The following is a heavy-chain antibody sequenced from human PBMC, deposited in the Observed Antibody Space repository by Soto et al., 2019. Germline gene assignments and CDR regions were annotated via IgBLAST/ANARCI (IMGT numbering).Heavy chain of an antibody. J-gene: IGHJ4*02. CDR1: GFIFRNCG. CDR2: ISGDGNDK. Sequence: QVQLVESGGGVVQPGRSLRLSCAASGFIFRNCGMHWVRRAPGKGLEWVAVISGDGNDKYYPDSMKGRFTISRDNFNNTLYLQLNSLRPEDTAVYHCVQGASTAHQPLDSWGQGVLVTVSS. CDR3: VQGASTAHQPLDS. V-gene: IGHV3-30*03. D-gene: IGHD1-26*01.